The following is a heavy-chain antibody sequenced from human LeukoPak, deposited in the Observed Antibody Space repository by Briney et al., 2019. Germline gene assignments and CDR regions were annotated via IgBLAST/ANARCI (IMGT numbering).Heavy chain of an antibody. Sequence: PSETLSLTRTVSGGSISSYYWSWIRQPPGKGLEWIGYIYYSGSTNYNPSLKSRVTISVDTSENQFSLKLSSVTAADTAVYYCAKYVSTGWFDPWGQGTLVTVSS. V-gene: IGHV4-59*08. J-gene: IGHJ5*02. CDR1: GGSISSYY. CDR3: AKYVSTGWFDP. D-gene: IGHD3-16*01. CDR2: IYYSGST.